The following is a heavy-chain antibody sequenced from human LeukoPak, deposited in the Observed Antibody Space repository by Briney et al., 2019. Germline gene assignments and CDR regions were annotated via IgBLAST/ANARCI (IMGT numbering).Heavy chain of an antibody. CDR1: GGSFSGYY. Sequence: SETLSLTCAVYGGSFSGYYGSWIRQPPGKGLEWIGEINHSGSTNYNPSLKSRVTISVDTSKNQFSLKLSSVTAADTAVYYCAREGAQYGGDYWGQGTLVTVSS. CDR3: AREGAQYGGDY. V-gene: IGHV4-34*01. J-gene: IGHJ4*02. D-gene: IGHD4-23*01. CDR2: INHSGST.